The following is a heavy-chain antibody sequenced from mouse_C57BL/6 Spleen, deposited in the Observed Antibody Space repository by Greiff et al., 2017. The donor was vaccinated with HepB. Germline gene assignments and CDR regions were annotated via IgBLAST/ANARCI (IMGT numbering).Heavy chain of an antibody. J-gene: IGHJ4*01. V-gene: IGHV2-3*01. CDR1: GFSLTSYG. D-gene: IGHD1-1*01. CDR2: IWGDGST. CDR3: AKDESSSYPEYYAMDY. Sequence: VQVVESGPGLVAPSQNLSITCTVSGFSLTSYGVSWVRQPPGKGLEWLGVIWGDGSTNYHSALISRLSISKDNSKSQVFLKLNSLQTDDTATYYCAKDESSSYPEYYAMDYWGQGTSVTVSS.